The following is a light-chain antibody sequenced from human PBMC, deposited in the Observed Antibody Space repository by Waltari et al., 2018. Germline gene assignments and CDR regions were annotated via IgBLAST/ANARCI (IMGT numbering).Light chain of an antibody. CDR2: ATS. Sequence: DIQMTQSPSSLSASVGDRVTITCRASQNINTYLNWYQQKVGRAPTLLIYATSSLQSGVPSRFSGSGSGTHFTLTINSLQPEDFATYSCQQSYTTPRTFGQGTNLEIK. V-gene: IGKV1-39*01. CDR3: QQSYTTPRT. J-gene: IGKJ2*01. CDR1: QNINTY.